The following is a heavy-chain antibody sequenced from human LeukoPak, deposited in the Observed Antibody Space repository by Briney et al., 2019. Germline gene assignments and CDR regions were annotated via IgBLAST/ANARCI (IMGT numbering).Heavy chain of an antibody. J-gene: IGHJ4*02. V-gene: IGHV4-39*07. Sequence: PSETLSLTCTVSGGSISSSSYYWGWIRQPPGKGLEWIGSIYYSGSTYYNPSLKSRVTISVDTSKNQFSLKLSSVTAADTAVYYCARDSTGYSSLMGLRDWGRGTLVTVSS. CDR2: IYYSGST. CDR1: GGSISSSSYY. D-gene: IGHD6-13*01. CDR3: ARDSTGYSSLMGLRD.